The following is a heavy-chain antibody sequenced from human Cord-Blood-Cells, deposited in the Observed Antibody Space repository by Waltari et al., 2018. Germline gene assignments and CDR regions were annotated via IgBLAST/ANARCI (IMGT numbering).Heavy chain of an antibody. D-gene: IGHD2-15*01. CDR2: IYRGGST. J-gene: IGHJ3*02. Sequence: EVQLVESGGGLIQPGGSLRLSCAASGFTFSRTYLRWVGRAPGKGLECVSVIYRGGSTYYAGSVKGQFTISRDNSKNTMYLQMNSLRAEDTAVYYCARVLVAGDRAFDIWGQGTMVTVSS. CDR1: GFTFSRTY. CDR3: ARVLVAGDRAFDI. V-gene: IGHV3-53*01.